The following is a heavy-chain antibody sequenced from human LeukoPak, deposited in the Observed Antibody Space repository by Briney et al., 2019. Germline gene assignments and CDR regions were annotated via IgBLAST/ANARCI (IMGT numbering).Heavy chain of an antibody. CDR2: INQSGST. Sequence: NPSDTLSLTCAVYGRSFSGYYWSWIRQPPGKGLEGIGEINQSGSTNYNPSLKSRVTISVDSSKSQFSLQQSSVSAADTAVYYCARRGYYYGSGSYHLFDYWGQGTLVTVSS. CDR1: GRSFSGYY. CDR3: ARRGYYYGSGSYHLFDY. J-gene: IGHJ4*02. D-gene: IGHD3-10*01. V-gene: IGHV4-34*01.